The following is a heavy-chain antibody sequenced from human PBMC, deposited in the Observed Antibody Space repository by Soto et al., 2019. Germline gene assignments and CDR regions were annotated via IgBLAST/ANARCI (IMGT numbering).Heavy chain of an antibody. D-gene: IGHD1-1*01. CDR1: GGSFSSYY. Sequence: QVQLQQWGAGLLKPSETLSLTCAVYGGSFSSYYWSWIRQTPGQGLEWIGEINHSGNTNYNPSLKSRVTVSLDTSKSQFSLKLSSVTAADTAVYYGARCQGATTECEYWGQGTLVTVSS. CDR3: ARCQGATTECEY. V-gene: IGHV4-34*01. J-gene: IGHJ4*02. CDR2: INHSGNT.